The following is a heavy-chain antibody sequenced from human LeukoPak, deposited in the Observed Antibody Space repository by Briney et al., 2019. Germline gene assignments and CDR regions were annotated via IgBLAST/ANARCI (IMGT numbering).Heavy chain of an antibody. Sequence: SETLSLTCAGYGGTFSGYFWTWIRQPPGKGQEWIGEINHTGSTNNNPSLKSQVTISVDTSKNQFSLQLSSVTAADTAVYYCVRGSRYNENYVVDYYYYIYVSGKGTTVTVSS. CDR1: GGTFSGYF. J-gene: IGHJ6*03. V-gene: IGHV4-34*01. CDR2: INHTGST. CDR3: VRGSRYNENYVVDYYYYIYV. D-gene: IGHD1-14*01.